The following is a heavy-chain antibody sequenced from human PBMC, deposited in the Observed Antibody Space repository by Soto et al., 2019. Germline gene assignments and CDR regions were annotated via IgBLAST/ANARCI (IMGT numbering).Heavy chain of an antibody. V-gene: IGHV4-59*01. D-gene: IGHD2-2*01. J-gene: IGHJ6*02. CDR3: ARVPIQRIPATPGDCYYAMDV. CDR1: EAYISRYY. Sequence: SETLSLTCTVSEAYISRYYWSCIRQPPGQGLEWNGYVYSSGSTRYNLALPSRVSSLINTSKNQFSLRLTSVTAADTAVYFCARVPIQRIPATPGDCYYAMDVWDQGTKVTVSS. CDR2: VYSSGST.